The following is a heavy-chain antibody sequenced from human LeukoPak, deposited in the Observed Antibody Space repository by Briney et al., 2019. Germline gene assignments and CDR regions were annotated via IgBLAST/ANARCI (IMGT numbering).Heavy chain of an antibody. CDR3: ARSSGAPRY. CDR1: GGSISSSSYY. J-gene: IGHJ4*02. V-gene: IGHV4-39*07. CDR2: IYYSGST. Sequence: SETLSLTCTVSGGSISSSSYYWGWIRQPPGKGLEWIGSIYYSGSTYYNPSLKSRVTISVDTSKNQFSLKLSSVTAADTAVYYCARSSGAPRYWGQGTLVAVSS. D-gene: IGHD1-26*01.